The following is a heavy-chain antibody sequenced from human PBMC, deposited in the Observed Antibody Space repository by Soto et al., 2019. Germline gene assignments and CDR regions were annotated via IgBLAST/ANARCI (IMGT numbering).Heavy chain of an antibody. Sequence: GGSLRLSCAASGFTFSSYAMSWVRQAPGKGLEWVSAISGSGGSTYYADSVKGRFTISRDNSKNTLYLQMNSLRAEDTAVYYCAKMGSDDYYDSSGYADAFDIWGQGTMVTVSS. CDR1: GFTFSSYA. V-gene: IGHV3-23*01. CDR3: AKMGSDDYYDSSGYADAFDI. CDR2: ISGSGGST. J-gene: IGHJ3*02. D-gene: IGHD3-22*01.